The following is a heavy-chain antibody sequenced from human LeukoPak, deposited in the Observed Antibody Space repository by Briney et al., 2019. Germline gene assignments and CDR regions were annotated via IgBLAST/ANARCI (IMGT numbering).Heavy chain of an antibody. CDR2: IYHSGST. CDR1: GYSISSGYY. V-gene: IGHV4-38-2*01. Sequence: SETLSLTCAVSGYSISSGYYWGWIRQPPGKGLEWIGSIYHSGSTYYNPSLKSRVTISVDTSKNQFSLKLSSVTAADTAVYYCARQATAARSYYYYMDVWGKGTTVTVSS. J-gene: IGHJ6*03. CDR3: ARQATAARSYYYYMDV. D-gene: IGHD6-6*01.